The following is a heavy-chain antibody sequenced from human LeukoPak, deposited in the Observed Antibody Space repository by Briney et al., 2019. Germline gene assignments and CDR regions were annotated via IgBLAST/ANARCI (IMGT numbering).Heavy chain of an antibody. J-gene: IGHJ6*03. D-gene: IGHD6-13*01. CDR1: GGTFSSYA. V-gene: IGHV1-69*05. CDR3: ARSQQLPDYYYYYMDV. Sequence: ASVKVSCKASGGTFSSYAISWVRQAPGQGLEWMGGIIPIFGTANYAQKFQDRVTITTDESTSTAYMELSSLRSEDTAVYYCARSQQLPDYYYYYMDVWGKGTTVTVSS. CDR2: IIPIFGTA.